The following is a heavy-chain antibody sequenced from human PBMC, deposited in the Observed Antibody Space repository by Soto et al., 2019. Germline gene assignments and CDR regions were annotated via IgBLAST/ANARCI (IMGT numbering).Heavy chain of an antibody. CDR2: ISSNGGST. V-gene: IGHV3-64*01. D-gene: IGHD3-22*01. CDR3: ARELDYYDSSGYYSYYFDY. J-gene: IGHJ4*02. Sequence: PGGSLRLSCAASGFTFSSYAMHWVRQAPGKGLEYVSAISSNGGSTYYANSVKGRFTISRDNSKNTLYLQMGSLRAEDMAVYYCARELDYYDSSGYYSYYFDYWGQGTLVTVSS. CDR1: GFTFSSYA.